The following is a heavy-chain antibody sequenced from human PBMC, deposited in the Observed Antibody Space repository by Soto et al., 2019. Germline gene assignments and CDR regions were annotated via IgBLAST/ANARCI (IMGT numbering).Heavy chain of an antibody. D-gene: IGHD3-3*01. V-gene: IGHV3-30-3*01. CDR3: AREIERLLGY. Sequence: GGSLRLSFAASGFTFSSYAMHWVRQAPGKGLEWVAVISYDGSNKYYVDSVKGRFSISRDNSKNTLYLQMNSLRAEDTAVYYCAREIERLLGYWGQGTLVTVSS. CDR2: ISYDGSNK. J-gene: IGHJ4*02. CDR1: GFTFSSYA.